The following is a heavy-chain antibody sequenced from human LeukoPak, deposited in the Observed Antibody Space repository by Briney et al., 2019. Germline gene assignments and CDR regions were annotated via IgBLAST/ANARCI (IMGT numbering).Heavy chain of an antibody. J-gene: IGHJ4*02. CDR3: ERAHSLLE. CDR1: GFTFDDYA. D-gene: IGHD3-10*01. Sequence: GGALRLSCAASGFTFDDYAMHWVRQAPGKGLEWVSGITWNSGSIGYADSVKGRFTISRDNAKTSLYLEMNSLRPEDTAFYYCERAHSLLEWGQGTLVTVSS. CDR2: ITWNSGSI. V-gene: IGHV3-9*01.